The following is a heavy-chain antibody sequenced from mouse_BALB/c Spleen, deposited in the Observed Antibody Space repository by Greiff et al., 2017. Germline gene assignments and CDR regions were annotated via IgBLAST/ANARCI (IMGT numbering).Heavy chain of an antibody. CDR1: GYTFTSYL. CDR2: IYPGDGDT. J-gene: IGHJ3*01. V-gene: IGHV1-87*01. D-gene: IGHD2-14*01. Sequence: LQESGAELARPGASVKLSCKASGYTFTSYLMQWVKQRPGQGLEWIGAIYPGDGDTRYTQKFKGKATLTADKSSSTAYMQLSSLASEDSAVYYCARDYRWFAYWGQGTLVTVSA. CDR3: ARDYRWFAY.